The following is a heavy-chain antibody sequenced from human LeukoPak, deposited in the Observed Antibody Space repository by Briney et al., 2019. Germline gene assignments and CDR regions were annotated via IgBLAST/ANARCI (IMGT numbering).Heavy chain of an antibody. D-gene: IGHD5-12*01. J-gene: IGHJ4*02. Sequence: GGSLRLSCAASGFTFSTYWMSWVRQAPGKGLEWVANTNQEGSEKYYVDSVKGRFTISKDNAKNSLYLQMNSLRAEDTAVYYCARDPKWLDYWGQGTLVTVSS. V-gene: IGHV3-7*01. CDR1: GFTFSTYW. CDR3: ARDPKWLDY. CDR2: TNQEGSEK.